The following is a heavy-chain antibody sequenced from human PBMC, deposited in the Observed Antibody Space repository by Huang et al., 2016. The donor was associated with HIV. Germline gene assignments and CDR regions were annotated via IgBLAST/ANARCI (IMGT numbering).Heavy chain of an antibody. Sequence: EVQLVQSGAVVKKPGESLKISCKGSGYTFNGYWIGWVRQMPGKGLEWMGIIYPGDSDTTYSPSFQGQVTISADKSISTAYLQWSGLKASDTAMYYCARQGVGDFVVEPTGLGAFDIGGQGTMVTVSS. CDR1: GYTFNGYW. D-gene: IGHD2-2*01. V-gene: IGHV5-51*01. CDR2: IYPGDSDT. J-gene: IGHJ3*02. CDR3: ARQGVGDFVVEPTGLGAFDI.